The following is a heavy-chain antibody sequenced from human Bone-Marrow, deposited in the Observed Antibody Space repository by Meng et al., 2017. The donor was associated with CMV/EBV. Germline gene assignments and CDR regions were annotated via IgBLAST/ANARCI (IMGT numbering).Heavy chain of an antibody. CDR2: ISYDGSNK. CDR3: AGGYSSSWWSGFGSYYYYGMDV. CDR1: GFTFSSYA. V-gene: IGHV3-30-3*01. J-gene: IGHJ6*02. D-gene: IGHD6-13*01. Sequence: GGSLRLSCAASGFTFSSYAMHWVRQAPGKGLEWVAVISYDGSNKYYADSVKGRFTISRDNSKNTLYLQMNSLRAEDTAVYYCAGGYSSSWWSGFGSYYYYGMDVWGQGTTVTVSS.